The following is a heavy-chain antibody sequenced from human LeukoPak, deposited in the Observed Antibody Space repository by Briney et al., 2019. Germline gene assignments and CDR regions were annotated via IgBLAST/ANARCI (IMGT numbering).Heavy chain of an antibody. CDR3: ARVSPYYDSSGYRVGAFDI. Sequence: SQTLSLTCAVAGGSISSGGYSWSWIRQPPGKGLEWIGYIYHSGSTYYNPSLKSRVTISVDRSKNQFSLKLSSVTAADTAVYYCARVSPYYDSSGYRVGAFDIWGQGTMVTVSS. CDR2: IYHSGST. V-gene: IGHV4-30-2*01. D-gene: IGHD3-22*01. CDR1: GGSISSGGYS. J-gene: IGHJ3*02.